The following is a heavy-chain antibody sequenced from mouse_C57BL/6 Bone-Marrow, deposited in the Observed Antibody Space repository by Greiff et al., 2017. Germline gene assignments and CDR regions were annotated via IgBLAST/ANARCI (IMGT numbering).Heavy chain of an antibody. CDR2: IYPGSGNT. D-gene: IGHD1-1*01. J-gene: IGHJ3*01. V-gene: IGHV1-66*01. CDR3: ARTGGGSSWAWVAY. Sequence: VKLMESGPELVKPGASVKISCKASGYSFTSYYIHWVKQRPGQGLEWIGWIYPGSGNTKYNEKFKGKATLTADTSSSTAYMQLSSLTSEDSAVYYCARTGGGSSWAWVAYWGQGTLVTVSA. CDR1: GYSFTSYY.